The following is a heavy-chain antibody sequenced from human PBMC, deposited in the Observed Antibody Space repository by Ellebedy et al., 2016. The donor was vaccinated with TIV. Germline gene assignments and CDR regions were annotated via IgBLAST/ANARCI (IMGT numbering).Heavy chain of an antibody. J-gene: IGHJ4*02. CDR1: GFTFSSYA. CDR3: ARHGEIVEVTAMLDY. CDR2: ISYDGSNK. V-gene: IGHV3-30-3*01. Sequence: GGSLRLSCAASGFTFSSYAMHWVRQAPGKGLEWVAVISYDGSNKYYADSVKGRFTISRDNSKNTLYLQMNSLRADDTAVYYCARHGEIVEVTAMLDYWGQGTLVTVSS. D-gene: IGHD2-21*02.